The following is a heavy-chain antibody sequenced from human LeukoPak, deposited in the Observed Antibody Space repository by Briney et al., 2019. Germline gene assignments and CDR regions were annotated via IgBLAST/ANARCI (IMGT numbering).Heavy chain of an antibody. CDR2: IIPILGIA. Sequence: SVKVSCMASGGTFSSYAISWVRQAPGQGLEWMARIIPILGIANYAQKFKGRVTITADKSTSTAYIELSSLRSEDTAVYYCARDRGYDSSGYAPTGPLFDYWGQGTLVTVSS. CDR3: ARDRGYDSSGYAPTGPLFDY. V-gene: IGHV1-69*10. J-gene: IGHJ4*02. CDR1: GGTFSSYA. D-gene: IGHD3-22*01.